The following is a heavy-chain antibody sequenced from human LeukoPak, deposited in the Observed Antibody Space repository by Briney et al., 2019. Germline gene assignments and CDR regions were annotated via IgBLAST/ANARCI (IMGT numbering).Heavy chain of an antibody. CDR2: ITGGGGNT. D-gene: IGHD6-25*01. V-gene: IGHV3-23*01. CDR3: ARERAAFDS. CDR1: GFTFSSFP. J-gene: IGHJ4*02. Sequence: PGGSLRLSCAASGFTFSSFPMSWVRQAPGKGLQWVSGITGGGGNTYYADSVEGRFTISRDNSKNTLYLQMNSLRAEDTAVYYCARERAAFDSWGQGTLVTVSS.